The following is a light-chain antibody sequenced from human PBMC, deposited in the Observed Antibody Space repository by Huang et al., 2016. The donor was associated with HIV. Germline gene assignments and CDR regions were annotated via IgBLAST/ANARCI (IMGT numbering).Light chain of an antibody. V-gene: IGKV2D-29*02. CDR1: QTLLQSDGKTY. J-gene: IGKJ1*01. CDR2: EVV. CDR3: MQSVQSAT. Sequence: DIVLTQTPLSLSVTPGQPASISCRSNQTLLQSDGKTYLYWYLQTAGQFPQLLIYEVVNRFAGVAARLSGSGSGTDFTLKISRVEAGDAGTYYCMQSVQSATFGQGTKLEIK.